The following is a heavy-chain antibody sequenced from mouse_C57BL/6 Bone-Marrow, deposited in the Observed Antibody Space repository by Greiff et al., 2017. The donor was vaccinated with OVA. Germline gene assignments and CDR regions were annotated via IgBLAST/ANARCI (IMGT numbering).Heavy chain of an antibody. Sequence: QVQLKESGPELVKPGASVKISCKASGYAFSSSWLNWVKQRPGRGLEWIGRIYPGDGGTNYNGKFKGTATLTADKSSSTAYMQLSSLTSEDSAVYFCARHEEGYYASYFDYWGQGTTLTVSS. D-gene: IGHD2-3*01. CDR3: ARHEEGYYASYFDY. J-gene: IGHJ2*01. CDR2: IYPGDGGT. V-gene: IGHV1-82*01. CDR1: GYAFSSSW.